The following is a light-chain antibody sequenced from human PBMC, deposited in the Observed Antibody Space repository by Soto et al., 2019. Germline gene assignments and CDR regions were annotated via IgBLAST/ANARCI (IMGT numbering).Light chain of an antibody. CDR3: ETWDSYHQV. CDR2: LEGSGDY. J-gene: IGLJ7*01. V-gene: IGLV4-60*02. CDR1: SWHSWYL. Sequence: QPVLTQSASAAAALGSSVRLTCSLSSWHSWYLIAWHQQQPGKAPRYLMKLEGSGDYLKGSGLPDRFSGSSSGADRYPTISNLRFEDEADYYCETWDSYHQVLGGWIQLNVL.